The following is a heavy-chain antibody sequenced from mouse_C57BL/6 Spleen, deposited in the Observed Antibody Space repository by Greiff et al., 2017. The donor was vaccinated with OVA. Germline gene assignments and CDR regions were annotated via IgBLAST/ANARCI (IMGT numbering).Heavy chain of an antibody. Sequence: QVQLQQSGAELVKPGASVKLSCKASGYTFTSYWMHWVKQRPGQGLEWIGMIHPNSGSTNYNEKFKSKATLTVDKSSSTAYMQLSSLTSEESAVYYCARSGNLYAMDYWGQGTSVTVSS. J-gene: IGHJ4*01. V-gene: IGHV1-64*01. CDR2: IHPNSGST. CDR3: ARSGNLYAMDY. CDR1: GYTFTSYW. D-gene: IGHD2-1*01.